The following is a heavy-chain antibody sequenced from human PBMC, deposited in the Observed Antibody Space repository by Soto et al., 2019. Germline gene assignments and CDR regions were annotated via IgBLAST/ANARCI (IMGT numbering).Heavy chain of an antibody. V-gene: IGHV6-1*01. CDR1: WVSVSSNSAA. J-gene: IGHJ6*02. CDR3: ARDLPYRGSIAATYGMDV. D-gene: IGHD6-6*01. CDR2: TYYRSKWYN. Sequence: PSLPLSLTCSISWVSVSSNSAACNCIRQSPSRGLEWLGRTYYRSKWYNDYAVSVKSRITINPDTSKNQFPLQLNSVTPEDTAVYYCARDLPYRGSIAATYGMDVWGQGTTVTVSS.